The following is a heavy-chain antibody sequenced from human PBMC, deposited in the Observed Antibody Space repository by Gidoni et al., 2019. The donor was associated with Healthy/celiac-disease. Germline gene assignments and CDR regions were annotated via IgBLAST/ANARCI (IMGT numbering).Heavy chain of an antibody. CDR1: GGTFSSYA. Sequence: QVQLVQSGAEVKKPGSSVKVSCKASGGTFSSYAISWVRQAPGQGLEWMGGIIPIFGTANYAQKFQGRVTITADESTSTAYMELSSLRSEDTAVYYCARDARDNYYDSSGYLLYFDYWGQGTLVTVSS. CDR2: IIPIFGTA. D-gene: IGHD3-22*01. J-gene: IGHJ4*02. CDR3: ARDARDNYYDSSGYLLYFDY. V-gene: IGHV1-69*01.